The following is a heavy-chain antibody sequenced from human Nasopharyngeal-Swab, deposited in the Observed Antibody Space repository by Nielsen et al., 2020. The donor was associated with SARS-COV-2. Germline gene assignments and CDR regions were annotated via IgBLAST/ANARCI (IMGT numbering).Heavy chain of an antibody. J-gene: IGHJ4*02. CDR1: GYSFTSYW. CDR3: ARSIVGATTRFDY. D-gene: IGHD1-26*01. CDR2: IYPGDSDT. Sequence: KVSCKGSGYSFTSYWIGWVRQMPGKGLEWMGIIYPGDSDTRYSPSFQGQVTISADKSISTAYLQWSSLKASDTAMYYCARSIVGATTRFDYWGQGTLVTVSS. V-gene: IGHV5-51*01.